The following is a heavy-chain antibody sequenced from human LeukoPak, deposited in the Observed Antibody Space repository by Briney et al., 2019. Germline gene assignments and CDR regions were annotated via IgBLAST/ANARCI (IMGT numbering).Heavy chain of an antibody. D-gene: IGHD3-22*01. CDR2: IYYSGST. CDR1: GGSISSYY. J-gene: IGHJ4*02. Sequence: PSETLSLTCTVSGGSISSYYWSWIRQPPGKGLEWIGYIYYSGSTNYNPSLKSRVTISVDTSKNQFSLKLSSVTAADTAVYYCARLNYYDSSGYYFLDYWDQGTLVTVSS. CDR3: ARLNYYDSSGYYFLDY. V-gene: IGHV4-59*08.